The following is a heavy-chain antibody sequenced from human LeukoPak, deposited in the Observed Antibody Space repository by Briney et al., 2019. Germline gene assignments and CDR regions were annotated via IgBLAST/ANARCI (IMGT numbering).Heavy chain of an antibody. J-gene: IGHJ4*02. CDR1: GFTVSSNY. D-gene: IGHD2-15*01. CDR3: ARVPRSGGSCLDY. V-gene: IGHV3-48*02. Sequence: GGSLRLSCAASGFTVSSNYMNWVRQAPGKGLEWVSYISSSSSTIYYADSVKGRFTISRDNAKNSLYLQMNSLRDEDTAVYYCARVPRSGGSCLDYWGQGTLVTVSS. CDR2: ISSSSSTI.